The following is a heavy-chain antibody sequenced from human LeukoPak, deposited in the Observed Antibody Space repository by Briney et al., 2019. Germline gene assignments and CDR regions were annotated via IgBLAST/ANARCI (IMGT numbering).Heavy chain of an antibody. CDR2: IYPDDSDT. J-gene: IGHJ4*02. CDR3: VRSRDSSGYYYLI. D-gene: IGHD3-22*01. CDR1: GYTFSNYW. V-gene: IGHV5-51*01. Sequence: GESLKISCEASGYTFSNYWIGWVRQMPGKGLEWMGIIYPDDSDTKYSPSFQGQVTISADKSISTAYLQWSSLKASDTAMYYCVRSRDSSGYYYLIWGQGTLVTVSS.